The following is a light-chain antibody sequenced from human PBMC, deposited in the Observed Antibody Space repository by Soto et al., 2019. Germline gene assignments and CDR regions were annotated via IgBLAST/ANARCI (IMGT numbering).Light chain of an antibody. CDR2: EDT. CDR3: QSYDNSLGGSYV. CDR1: SSNIGAGYE. J-gene: IGLJ1*01. V-gene: IGLV1-40*01. Sequence: QSVLTQPPSVSGAPGERVTISCTGSSSNIGAGYEVHWYQQLPGTSPKLLIYEDTDRPSGVPDRFSGSKSGTSASLAITRLLAEDEADYYCQSYDNSLGGSYVFGTGTKLTVL.